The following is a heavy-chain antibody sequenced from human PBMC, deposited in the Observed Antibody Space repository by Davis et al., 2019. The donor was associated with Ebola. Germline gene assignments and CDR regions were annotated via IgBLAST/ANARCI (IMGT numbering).Heavy chain of an antibody. D-gene: IGHD3-16*01. CDR3: ARDPRGGADGMDV. J-gene: IGHJ6*02. CDR1: GFTFSSYS. V-gene: IGHV3-21*01. Sequence: PGGSLRLSCAASGFTFSSYSMNWVRQAPGKGLGWVSSISSSSSYIYYADSVKGRFTISRDNAKNSLYLQMNSLRAEDTAVYYCARDPRGGADGMDVWGQGTTVTVSS. CDR2: ISSSSSYI.